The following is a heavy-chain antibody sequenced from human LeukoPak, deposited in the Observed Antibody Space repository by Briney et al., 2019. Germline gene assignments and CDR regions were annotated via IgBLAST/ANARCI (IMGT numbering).Heavy chain of an antibody. J-gene: IGHJ5*02. CDR1: GFTFSSYS. D-gene: IGHD3-22*01. Sequence: GGSLRLSCAASGFTFSSYSMNWVRQAPGKGLEWVSSISSSSSYIYYADSVKGRFTISRDNAKNSLYLQMNSLRAEDTAEYYCARDRGSSGYYNWFDPWGQGTLVTVSS. CDR3: ARDRGSSGYYNWFDP. CDR2: ISSSSSYI. V-gene: IGHV3-21*01.